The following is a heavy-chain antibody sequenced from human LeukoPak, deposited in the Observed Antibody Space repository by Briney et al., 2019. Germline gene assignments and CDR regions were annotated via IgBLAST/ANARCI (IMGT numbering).Heavy chain of an antibody. V-gene: IGHV1-69*04. D-gene: IGHD3-22*01. CDR2: IIPILGIP. CDR3: ARTYYYDDSGFYSYWYFDL. CDR1: GGTFSTHA. J-gene: IGHJ2*01. Sequence: EASVNVSCKAYGGTFSTHAISWLRQAPGQGLQWLGRIIPILGIPNYAQELQGRVTITADKSTSTAYMELISLRSEDTAVYYCARTYYYDDSGFYSYWYFDLWGRGTLVTVSS.